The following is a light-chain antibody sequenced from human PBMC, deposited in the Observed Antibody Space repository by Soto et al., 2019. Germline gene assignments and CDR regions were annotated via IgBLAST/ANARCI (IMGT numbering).Light chain of an antibody. CDR1: QSVTNNQ. V-gene: IGKV3-20*01. Sequence: EIVLTQSPGTLSLSPGERATLSCRASQSVTNNQLTWYQQKSGQTPKVLIYGASTRGTGIPDRFSGSGSGTDFTLTISRLEPEDFAVYYCQQYGSYVTFGGGTKVEIK. CDR3: QQYGSYVT. J-gene: IGKJ4*01. CDR2: GAS.